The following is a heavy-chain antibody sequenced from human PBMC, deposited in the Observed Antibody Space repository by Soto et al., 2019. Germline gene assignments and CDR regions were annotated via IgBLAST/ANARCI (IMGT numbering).Heavy chain of an antibody. CDR1: GVSIHNSHSF. Sequence: SETLSLTCAVSGVSIHNSHSFWGWIRQPPGKGLEFIANVYYSGGAHYNPSFKSRVTISVDTATNQVSLRMSPVTAADPAGHFRGRVVYGATRHTDLPSWGQGTPVTVSA. J-gene: IGHJ5*02. CDR3: GRVVYGATRHTDLPS. CDR2: VYYSGGA. D-gene: IGHD2-8*01. V-gene: IGHV4-39*01.